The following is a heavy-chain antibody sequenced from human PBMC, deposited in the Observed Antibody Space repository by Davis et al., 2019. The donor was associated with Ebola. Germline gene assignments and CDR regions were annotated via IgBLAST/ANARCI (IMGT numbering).Heavy chain of an antibody. Sequence: SGPTLVKPTQTLTLICTFSGFSLSTSGVGVGWIRQPPGKALEWLALIYWNDDKRYSPSLKSRLTITKDTSKNQVVLTMTNMDPVDTATYYCAHRRNYYYGMDVWGQGTTVTVSS. V-gene: IGHV2-5*01. CDR1: GFSLSTSGVG. J-gene: IGHJ6*02. CDR2: IYWNDDK. CDR3: AHRRNYYYGMDV.